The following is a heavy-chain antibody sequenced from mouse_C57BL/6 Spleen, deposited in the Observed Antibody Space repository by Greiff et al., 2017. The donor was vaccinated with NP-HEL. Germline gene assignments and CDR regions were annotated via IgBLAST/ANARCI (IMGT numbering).Heavy chain of an antibody. V-gene: IGHV5-16*01. CDR3: AKVYGSSYFDY. CDR2: INYDGSST. D-gene: IGHD1-1*01. J-gene: IGHJ2*01. CDR1: GFTFSDYY. Sequence: EVQLVESEGGLVQPGSSMKLSCTASGFTFSDYYMAWVRQVPEKGLEWVANINYDGSSTYYLDSLKSRFIISRDNAKNILYLQMSSLKSEDTATYYCAKVYGSSYFDYWGQGTTLTVSS.